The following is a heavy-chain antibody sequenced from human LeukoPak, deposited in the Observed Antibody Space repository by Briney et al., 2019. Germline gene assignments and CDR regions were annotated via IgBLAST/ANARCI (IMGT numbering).Heavy chain of an antibody. Sequence: GASVKVSCKASGYTFTGYYMHWVRQAPGQGLEWMGGIIPIFGTANYAQKFQGRVTITADESTRTAYMELSSLRSEDTAVYYCARISATMRGYYYYYYGMDVWGQGTTVTVSS. D-gene: IGHD5-12*01. CDR3: ARISATMRGYYYYYYGMDV. J-gene: IGHJ6*02. CDR2: IIPIFGTA. CDR1: GYTFTGYY. V-gene: IGHV1-69*13.